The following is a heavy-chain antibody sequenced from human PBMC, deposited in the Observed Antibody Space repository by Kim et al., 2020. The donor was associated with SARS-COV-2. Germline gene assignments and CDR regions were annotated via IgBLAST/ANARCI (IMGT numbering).Heavy chain of an antibody. CDR1: GFTFSSYA. V-gene: IGHV3-23*01. CDR3: AKDGGAEYYDSSGWDY. CDR2: ISGSGGST. Sequence: GGSLRLSCAASGFTFSSYAMSWVRQAPGKGLEWVSAISGSGGSTYYADSVKGRFTISRDNSKNTLYLQMNSLRAEDTAVYYCAKDGGAEYYDSSGWDYWGQGTLVTVSS. D-gene: IGHD3-22*01. J-gene: IGHJ4*02.